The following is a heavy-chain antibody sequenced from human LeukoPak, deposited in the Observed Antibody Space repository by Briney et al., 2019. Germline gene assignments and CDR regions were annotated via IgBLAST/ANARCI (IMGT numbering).Heavy chain of an antibody. CDR2: IYCSGST. D-gene: IGHD2-2*01. J-gene: IGHJ4*02. CDR3: ARGGAPAALLLF. CDR1: GGSISSYY. Sequence: SETLSLTCTVSGGSISSYYWSWIRQPPGKGLEWIGYIYCSGSTNYNPSLKSRVTISVDTSRNQFSLNLTSVTAADTAVYCCARGGAPAALLLFWGQGTLVTVSS. V-gene: IGHV4-59*08.